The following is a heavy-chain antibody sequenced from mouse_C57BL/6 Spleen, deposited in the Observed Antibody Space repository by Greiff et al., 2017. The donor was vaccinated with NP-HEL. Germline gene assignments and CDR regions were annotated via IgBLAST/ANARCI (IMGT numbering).Heavy chain of an antibody. V-gene: IGHV1-52*01. CDR3: ASSSYYYGSSHWDMDV. CDR2: IDPSDSET. Sequence: VQLQQPGAELVRPGSSVKLSCKASGYTFTSYWMHWVKQRPIQGLEWIGNIDPSDSETHYNPKFKDKATLTVDKSSSTAYMQLSSLTSEDCAVYYWASSSYYYGSSHWDMDVWGTGTTVTVSS. J-gene: IGHJ1*03. D-gene: IGHD1-1*01. CDR1: GYTFTSYW.